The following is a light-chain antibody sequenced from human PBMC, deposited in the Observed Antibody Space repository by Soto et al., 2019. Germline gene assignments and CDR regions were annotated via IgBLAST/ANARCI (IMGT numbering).Light chain of an antibody. V-gene: IGLV2-14*01. J-gene: IGLJ2*01. CDR1: SSDVGDYNY. Sequence: QSALTQPASVSGSPGQSITISCTGTSSDVGDYNYVSWYQQHPGKAPKLMIYEVTNRPSGVSNRFAGSKSGNTASLTISGLQAEDEADYYCSSYRGRGSGVVFGGGTKVTVL. CDR3: SSYRGRGSGVV. CDR2: EVT.